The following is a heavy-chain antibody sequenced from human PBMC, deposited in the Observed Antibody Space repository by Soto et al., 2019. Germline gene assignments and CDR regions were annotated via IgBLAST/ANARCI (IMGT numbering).Heavy chain of an antibody. CDR1: GFTFSSYG. J-gene: IGHJ3*02. CDR2: ISYDGSNK. V-gene: IGHV3-30*18. Sequence: GGSLRLSCAASGFTFSSYGMHWVRQAPGKGLEWVAVISYDGSNKYYADSVKGRFTISRDNSKNTLYLQMNSLRAEDTAVYYCAKDQTALLDAFDIWGQGTMVT. CDR3: AKDQTALLDAFDI. D-gene: IGHD2-21*02.